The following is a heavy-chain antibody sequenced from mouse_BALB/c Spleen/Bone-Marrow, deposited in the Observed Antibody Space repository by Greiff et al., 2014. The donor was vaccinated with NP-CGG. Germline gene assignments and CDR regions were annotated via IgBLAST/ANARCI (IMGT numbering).Heavy chain of an antibody. Sequence: VQLQQSGPELVKPGASVKISCKASSYAFSSSWMNWVKQRPGQGLEWIGRIYPGDGDTNYNGKFKGKATLTADKSSSTAYMQLSSLTSVDSAVYFCARHYLYYFDYWGQGTTLTVSS. CDR2: IYPGDGDT. V-gene: IGHV1-82*01. CDR3: ARHYLYYFDY. D-gene: IGHD5-5*01. J-gene: IGHJ2*01. CDR1: SYAFSSSW.